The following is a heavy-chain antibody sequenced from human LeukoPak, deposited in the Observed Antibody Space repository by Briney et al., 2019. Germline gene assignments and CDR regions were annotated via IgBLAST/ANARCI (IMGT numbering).Heavy chain of an antibody. J-gene: IGHJ5*02. CDR1: GFSFTTYS. CDR2: ISTSSRYI. CDR3: ARADCSSSTCYLRRSWFDP. Sequence: GGSLRLSCRASGFSFTTYSMNWVRQAPGKGLEWVSSISTSSRYIYYKDSVRGRFTISRDDAKNSLYLEMNSLRAEDTAVYYCARADCSSSTCYLRRSWFDPWGQGTLVTVSS. D-gene: IGHD2-2*01. V-gene: IGHV3-21*01.